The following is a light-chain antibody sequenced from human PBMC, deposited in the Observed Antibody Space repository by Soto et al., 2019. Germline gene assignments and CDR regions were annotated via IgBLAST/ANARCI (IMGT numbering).Light chain of an antibody. CDR1: QSISSW. V-gene: IGKV1-5*01. J-gene: IGKJ1*01. CDR2: DVS. CDR3: QQYNSYPGT. Sequence: DIQMTQSPSTLSASVGDRVTITCRASQSISSWLAWYQQKPGKAPKLLIYDVSSLESGVPSRFSGSGSGTEFTLTISSLQPADFATYYCQQYNSYPGTFGQGTKVEIK.